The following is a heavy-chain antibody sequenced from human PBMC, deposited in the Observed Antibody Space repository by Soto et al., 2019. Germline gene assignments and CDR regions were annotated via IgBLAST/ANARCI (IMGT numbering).Heavy chain of an antibody. D-gene: IGHD5-18*01. CDR1: GGSISSGGYY. Sequence: QVQLQESGPGLVKPSQTLSLTCTVSGGSISSGGYYWSWIRQHPGKGLEWIGYIYYSGSTYYNPSLKRRVTISVDTSKNQFSLKRSSVTAADTALYYCASSGPDRGYSYGPFYYGMDVWGQGTTVTVSS. CDR3: ASSGPDRGYSYGPFYYGMDV. CDR2: IYYSGST. V-gene: IGHV4-31*03. J-gene: IGHJ6*02.